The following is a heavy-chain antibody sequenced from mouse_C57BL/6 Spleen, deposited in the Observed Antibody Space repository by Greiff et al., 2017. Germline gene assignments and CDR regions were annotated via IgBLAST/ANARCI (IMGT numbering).Heavy chain of an antibody. CDR3: ARWGTTVVNWYFDV. D-gene: IGHD1-1*01. V-gene: IGHV5-6*01. Sequence: EVQLVESGGDLVKPGGSLKLSCAASGFTFSSYGMSWVRQTPDKRLEWVATISSGGSYTYYPDSVKGRFTISRDNAKNTLYLQMSSLKSEDTAMYYCARWGTTVVNWYFDVWGTGTTVTVSS. J-gene: IGHJ1*03. CDR2: ISSGGSYT. CDR1: GFTFSSYG.